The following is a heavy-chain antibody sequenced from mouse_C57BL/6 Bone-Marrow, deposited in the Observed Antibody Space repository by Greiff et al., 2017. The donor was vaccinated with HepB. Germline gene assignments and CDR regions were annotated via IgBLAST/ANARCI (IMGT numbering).Heavy chain of an antibody. CDR2: INPYNGGT. J-gene: IGHJ3*01. CDR1: GYTFTDYY. CDR3: ARGYGYSFAY. D-gene: IGHD2-2*01. Sequence: VQLQQSGPVLVKPGASVKMSCKASGYTFTDYYMNWVKQSHGKSLEWIGVINPYNGGTSYNQKFKGKATLTVDKSSSTAYMELNSLTSEDSAVYYCARGYGYSFAYRGQGTLVTVCA. V-gene: IGHV1-19*01.